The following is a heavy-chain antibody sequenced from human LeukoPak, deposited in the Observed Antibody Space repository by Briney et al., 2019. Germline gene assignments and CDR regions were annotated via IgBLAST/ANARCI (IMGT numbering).Heavy chain of an antibody. V-gene: IGHV1-2*02. J-gene: IGHJ4*02. Sequence: ASVKVSCKASGYTFTGYYMHWVRQSPGRGPEWMGWINPNSGGINYAQKFQGRVTMTRDTSISTAYMELSRLGSDDTAVYYCARADGDYGGNYGCWGQGTLVTVSS. CDR1: GYTFTGYY. D-gene: IGHD4-23*01. CDR2: INPNSGGI. CDR3: ARADGDYGGNYGC.